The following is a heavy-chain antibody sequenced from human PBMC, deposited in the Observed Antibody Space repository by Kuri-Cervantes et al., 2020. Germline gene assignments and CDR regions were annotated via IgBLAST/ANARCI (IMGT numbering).Heavy chain of an antibody. J-gene: IGHJ4*02. D-gene: IGHD3-3*01. Sequence: GESLKISCAASGFTFSDYAMTWVRQAPGKGLEWVAVIWYDGSNKYYADSVKGRFTISRDNAKNSLYLQMNSLRAEDTAVYYCAREGEIYDFRSGYYLDHWGQGTLVTVSS. CDR2: IWYDGSNK. CDR1: GFTFSDYA. CDR3: AREGEIYDFRSGYYLDH. V-gene: IGHV3-33*08.